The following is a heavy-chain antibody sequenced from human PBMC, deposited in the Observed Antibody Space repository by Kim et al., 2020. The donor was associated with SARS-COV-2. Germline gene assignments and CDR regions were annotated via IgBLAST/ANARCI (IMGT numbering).Heavy chain of an antibody. V-gene: IGHV4-39*07. J-gene: IGHJ4*02. CDR1: GGSISSSSNY. D-gene: IGHD3-16*02. CDR2: IYYSGST. Sequence: SETLSLTCIVSGGSISSSSNYWGWIRQPPGKGLDWIGSIYYSGSTDYNPSLKSRVTISVDTSKNQFSLRLSSVTAADTAVYYCARARRGGLIVHFDYWGQGTLVTVSS. CDR3: ARARRGGLIVHFDY.